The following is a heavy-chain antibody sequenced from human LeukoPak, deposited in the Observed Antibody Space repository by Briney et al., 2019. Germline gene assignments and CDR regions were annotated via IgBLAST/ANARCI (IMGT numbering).Heavy chain of an antibody. D-gene: IGHD6-13*01. Sequence: SETLSLTCTVSGGSISSYYWSWIRQPAGEGLEWIGRIYTSGSTNYNPSLKSRVTMSVDTSKNQFSLKLSSVTAADTAVYYCARTGRIAAAGTAYYYMDVWGKGTTVTVSS. J-gene: IGHJ6*03. CDR1: GGSISSYY. CDR3: ARTGRIAAAGTAYYYMDV. CDR2: IYTSGST. V-gene: IGHV4-4*07.